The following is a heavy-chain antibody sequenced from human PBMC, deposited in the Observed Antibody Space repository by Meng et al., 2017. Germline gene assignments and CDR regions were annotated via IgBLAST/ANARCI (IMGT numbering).Heavy chain of an antibody. Sequence: QGQLPQWGAGLVNPSETLCPPCAVYGGSFSGYYWSWIRQPPGKGLEWIGEINHSGSTNHNPSLKSRVTISVDTSKNQFSLKLSSVTSADTAVYYCARKFTMVRGIYNWLDPWGQGTLVTVSS. CDR1: GGSFSGYY. J-gene: IGHJ5*02. V-gene: IGHV4-34*01. CDR2: INHSGST. D-gene: IGHD3-10*01. CDR3: ARKFTMVRGIYNWLDP.